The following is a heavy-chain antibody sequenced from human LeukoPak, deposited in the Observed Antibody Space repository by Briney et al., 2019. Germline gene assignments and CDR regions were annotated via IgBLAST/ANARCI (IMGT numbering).Heavy chain of an antibody. CDR3: AKRVYDYVWGSYRPRTPYYFDY. D-gene: IGHD3-16*02. Sequence: PGRSLRLSCAASGFTFSSYGMHWVRQAPGKGLEWVAVISYDGSNKYYADSVKGRFTISRDNSKNTLYLQMNSLRAEDTAVYYCAKRVYDYVWGSYRPRTPYYFDYWGQGTLVTVSS. V-gene: IGHV3-30*18. CDR1: GFTFSSYG. J-gene: IGHJ4*02. CDR2: ISYDGSNK.